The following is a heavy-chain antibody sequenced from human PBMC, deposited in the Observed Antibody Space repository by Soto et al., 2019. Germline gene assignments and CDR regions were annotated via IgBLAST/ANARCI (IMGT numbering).Heavy chain of an antibody. J-gene: IGHJ5*02. CDR3: ARAAVIAAAGKGWFAP. CDR1: GDSISSGGYY. CDR2: IYYSGST. Sequence: QVQLQESGPGLVKPSQTLSLTCTVSGDSISSGGYYWSWIRQHPGKGLEWIGYIYYSGSTYYNPSLNGRVTISVDKSTNQFSLKLSSVTAADTAVYYCARAAVIAAAGKGWFAPWGQGTLVTVSS. V-gene: IGHV4-31*03. D-gene: IGHD6-13*01.